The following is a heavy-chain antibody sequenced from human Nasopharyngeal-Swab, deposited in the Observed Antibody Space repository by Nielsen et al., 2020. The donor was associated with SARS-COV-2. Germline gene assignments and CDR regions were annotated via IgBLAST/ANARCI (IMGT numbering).Heavy chain of an antibody. J-gene: IGHJ6*02. CDR1: GFTFDDYA. CDR2: ISWNSGSI. Sequence: SLKISCAASGFTFDDYAMHWVRQAPGKGLEWVSGISWNSGSIGYADSVKGRFTISRDNAQNSLYLQMNSLRAEDTALYYCAKDSSMVSLDVWGQGTTVTVSS. V-gene: IGHV3-9*01. CDR3: AKDSSMVSLDV. D-gene: IGHD5-18*01.